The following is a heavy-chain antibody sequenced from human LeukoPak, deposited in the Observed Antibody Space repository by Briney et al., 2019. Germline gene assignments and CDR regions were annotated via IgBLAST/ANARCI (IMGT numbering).Heavy chain of an antibody. V-gene: IGHV1-69*04. Sequence: EASVKVSCKASGGTFSSYAISWVRQAPGQGLEWMGRIIPIFGIANYAQKFQDRVTITADKSTSTAYMELSSLRSEDTAVYYCARHTLLVPAATDNWFDPWGQGTLVTVSS. CDR3: ARHTLLVPAATDNWFDP. D-gene: IGHD2-2*01. J-gene: IGHJ5*02. CDR1: GGTFSSYA. CDR2: IIPIFGIA.